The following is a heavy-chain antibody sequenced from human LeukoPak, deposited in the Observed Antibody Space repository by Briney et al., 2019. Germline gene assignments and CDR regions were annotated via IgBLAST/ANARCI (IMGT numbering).Heavy chain of an antibody. D-gene: IGHD1-7*01. V-gene: IGHV3-21*01. CDR3: LPVVGAGTTGIDY. CDR2: ISSSSSYI. CDR1: GFTFSSYS. Sequence: GGSLRLSCAASGFTFSSYSMNWVRQAPGKGLEWVSSISSSSSYIYYADSVKGRFTISRDNAKNSLYLQMNSLRAEDTAVYYCLPVVGAGTTGIDYWGQGTLVSVSS. J-gene: IGHJ4*02.